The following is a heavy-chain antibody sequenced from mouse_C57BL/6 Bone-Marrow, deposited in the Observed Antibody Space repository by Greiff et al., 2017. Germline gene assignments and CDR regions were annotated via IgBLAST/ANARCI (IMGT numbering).Heavy chain of an antibody. Sequence: VQLQQSGAELVRPGTSVKVSCKASGYAFTNYLIEWVKQRPGQGLEWIGVINPGSGGTNYNEKFKGKATLTADKSSSTAYMQLSSLTSEDSAVYFCARSMGDYWGQGTSVPVSS. J-gene: IGHJ4*01. CDR1: GYAFTNYL. CDR2: INPGSGGT. D-gene: IGHD1-1*02. V-gene: IGHV1-54*01. CDR3: ARSMGDY.